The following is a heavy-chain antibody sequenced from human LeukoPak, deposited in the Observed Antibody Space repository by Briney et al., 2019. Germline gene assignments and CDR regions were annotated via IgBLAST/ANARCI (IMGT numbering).Heavy chain of an antibody. CDR2: IIPIFGTA. CDR3: VNRGRAFDI. Sequence: ASVKVSCKASGGTFISYAISWVRQAPGQGLEWMGGIIPIFGTANYAQKFQGRVTITTDESTSTAYMELSSLRSEDTAVYYCVNRGRAFDIWGQGTMVTVSS. D-gene: IGHD1-14*01. V-gene: IGHV1-69*05. J-gene: IGHJ3*02. CDR1: GGTFISYA.